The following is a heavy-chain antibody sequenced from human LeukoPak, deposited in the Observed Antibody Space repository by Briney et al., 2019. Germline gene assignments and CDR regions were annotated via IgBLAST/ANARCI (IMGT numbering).Heavy chain of an antibody. Sequence: SETLSLTCAVYGGSFSGYYWSWIRQPPGKGLEWIGEINHSGSTNYNPSLKSRVTISVDTSKNQFSLKLSSVTAADTAVYYCARAGVLRYFDWLVSAEYFQHWGQGTLVTVSS. CDR3: ARAGVLRYFDWLVSAEYFQH. J-gene: IGHJ1*01. D-gene: IGHD3-9*01. V-gene: IGHV4-34*01. CDR1: GGSFSGYY. CDR2: INHSGST.